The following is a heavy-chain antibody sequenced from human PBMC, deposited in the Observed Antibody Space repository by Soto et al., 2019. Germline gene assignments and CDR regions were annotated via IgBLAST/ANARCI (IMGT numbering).Heavy chain of an antibody. D-gene: IGHD3-22*01. V-gene: IGHV4-4*07. Sequence: TVSGGSISSYYWSWIRQPAGKGLEWIGRIYTSGSTNYNPSLKSRVTMSVDTSKNQFSLKLSSVTAADTAVYYCARDRSSGYDAFDIWGQGTMVTVSS. CDR1: GGSISSYY. CDR3: ARDRSSGYDAFDI. J-gene: IGHJ3*02. CDR2: IYTSGST.